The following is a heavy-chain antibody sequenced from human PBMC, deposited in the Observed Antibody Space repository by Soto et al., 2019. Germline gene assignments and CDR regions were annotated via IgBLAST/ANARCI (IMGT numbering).Heavy chain of an antibody. D-gene: IGHD4-17*01. J-gene: IGHJ4*02. Sequence: QVQLQQWGAGLLKPSETLSLTCAVYGWSFSGYYWSWIRQPPGKGLEWIGEINHSGRTNYNPSLTSRVTISVDTSKNQFSLKLSSVTAADTAVYYCSRGRRTAVTIDYWGQGTLVTVSS. CDR1: GWSFSGYY. CDR2: INHSGRT. V-gene: IGHV4-34*01. CDR3: SRGRRTAVTIDY.